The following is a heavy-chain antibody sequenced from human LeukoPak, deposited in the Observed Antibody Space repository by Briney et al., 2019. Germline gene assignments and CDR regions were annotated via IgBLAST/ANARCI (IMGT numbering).Heavy chain of an antibody. CDR3: ARGRDPY. V-gene: IGHV4-34*01. J-gene: IGHJ4*02. CDR2: INHSGCT. D-gene: IGHD5-24*01. Sequence: SQTLSLTWAVDGGSFSGYYWTWIRQPPRRGLEWIGEINHSGCTNYNPSLKSRVTISVDTSKSQFSLKLNSVTAADTAMYYCARGRDPYWGQGTLVTVSS. CDR1: GGSFSGYY.